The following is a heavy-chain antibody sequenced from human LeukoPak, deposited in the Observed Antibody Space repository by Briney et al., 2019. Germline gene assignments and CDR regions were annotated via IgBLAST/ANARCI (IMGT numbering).Heavy chain of an antibody. J-gene: IGHJ4*02. CDR3: ARHESSGWAFFNY. CDR2: IYYSGST. D-gene: IGHD6-19*01. V-gene: IGHV4-59*08. Sequence: PSETLSPTCTVSGGFISSYYWTWIRQPPGKGLEWIGYIYYSGSTNYNPSLKSRVTISVDTSKNQISLKLSSVTAADTAVYYCARHESSGWAFFNYWGQGTLVTVSS. CDR1: GGFISSYY.